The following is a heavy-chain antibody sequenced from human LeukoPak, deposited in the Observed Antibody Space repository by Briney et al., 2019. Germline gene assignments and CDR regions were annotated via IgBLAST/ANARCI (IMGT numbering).Heavy chain of an antibody. CDR2: IGGSGGST. D-gene: IGHD3-10*01. CDR1: GFTFSSYA. V-gene: IGHV3-23*01. J-gene: IGHJ4*02. CDR3: AKGLYGSGSSPFDY. Sequence: GGSLRLSCAASGFTFSSYAMSWVRQAPGKGLEWVSTIGGSGGSTYYADSVKGRFTISRDNSKNTLYLQMNSLRAEDTAVYYCAKGLYGSGSSPFDYWGQGTLVTVSS.